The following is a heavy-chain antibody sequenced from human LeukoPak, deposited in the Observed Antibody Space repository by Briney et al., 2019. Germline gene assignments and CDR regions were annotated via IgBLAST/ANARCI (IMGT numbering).Heavy chain of an antibody. Sequence: GGSLRLSCAASGFTFSAYSMNWVRQAPGKGLEWISYISSSSGTIYYADSVKGRFSISRDNAKNSLFLQMNSLRAEDTAVYYCASTYCSSTTCSPSWGQGTLVTVSS. CDR3: ASTYCSSTTCSPS. CDR2: ISSSSGTI. D-gene: IGHD2-2*01. J-gene: IGHJ5*02. V-gene: IGHV3-48*01. CDR1: GFTFSAYS.